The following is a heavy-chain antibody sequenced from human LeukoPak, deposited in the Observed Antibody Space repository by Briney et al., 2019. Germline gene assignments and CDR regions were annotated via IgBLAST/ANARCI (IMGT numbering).Heavy chain of an antibody. D-gene: IGHD3-10*01. V-gene: IGHV3-23*01. Sequence: GGTLRLSCAASGFTFSSYGMSWVRQAPGKGLEWVSAISGSGGSTYYADSVKGRFTISRDNSKNTLYLQMNSLRAEDTAVYYCARDPYYYGSGSRHDYYYYMDVWGKGTTVTVSS. CDR1: GFTFSSYG. CDR3: ARDPYYYGSGSRHDYYYYMDV. CDR2: ISGSGGST. J-gene: IGHJ6*03.